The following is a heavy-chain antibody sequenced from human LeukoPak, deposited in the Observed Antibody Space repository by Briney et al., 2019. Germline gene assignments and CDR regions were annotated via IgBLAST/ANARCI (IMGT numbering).Heavy chain of an antibody. D-gene: IGHD5-18*01. CDR3: ARGRYSYGYRWWYFDL. CDR2: INHSGST. J-gene: IGHJ2*01. Sequence: PSETLSLTCAVYGGSFSGYYWSWIRQPPGKGLEWIGEINHSGSTNYNPSLKSRVTISVDTSKNQSSLKLSSVTAADTAVYYCARGRYSYGYRWWYFDLWGRGTLVTVSS. V-gene: IGHV4-34*01. CDR1: GGSFSGYY.